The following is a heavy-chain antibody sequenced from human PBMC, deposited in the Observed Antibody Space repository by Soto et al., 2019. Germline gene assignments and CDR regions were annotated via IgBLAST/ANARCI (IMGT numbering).Heavy chain of an antibody. CDR1: GFNLSHPW. Sequence: GSLRLSCVASGFNLSHPWMTWVRQAAGKGLEWVGRIKSKTDGGTADYAAPVKGRATISRDDSKNTAYLQMNSLKTEDTAVYYCTTGIYYDILTGYHNVAYWGQGALVTVSS. CDR3: TTGIYYDILTGYHNVAY. J-gene: IGHJ4*02. CDR2: IKSKTDGGTA. V-gene: IGHV3-15*01. D-gene: IGHD3-9*01.